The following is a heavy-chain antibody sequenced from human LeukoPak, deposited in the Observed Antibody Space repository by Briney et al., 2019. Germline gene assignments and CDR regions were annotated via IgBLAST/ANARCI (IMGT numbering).Heavy chain of an antibody. Sequence: PSETLSLTCTVSGGSISSGGYYWSWIRQHPGKGLEWIGYIYYSGSTYYNPSLKSRVTMSVDTSKNQFSLKLSSVTVADTAVCYCARAGEIDYTRRLYYYGMDVWGQGTTVTVSS. CDR1: GGSISSGGYY. CDR3: ARAGEIDYTRRLYYYGMDV. D-gene: IGHD4-11*01. J-gene: IGHJ6*02. V-gene: IGHV4-31*03. CDR2: IYYSGST.